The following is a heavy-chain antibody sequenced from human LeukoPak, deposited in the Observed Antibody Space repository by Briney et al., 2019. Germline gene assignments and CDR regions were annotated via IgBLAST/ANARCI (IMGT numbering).Heavy chain of an antibody. D-gene: IGHD2-15*01. CDR2: IGTGGTT. Sequence: PGGSLRLSCSVSGFTLTVYSMDWVRQAPGQGLEWISYIGTGGTTYYADSVLGRFTVSRDNDRKSIYLQMHSLTVDDTAVYYCARDPVVGGLDYWGQGALVTVSS. V-gene: IGHV3-69-1*01. J-gene: IGHJ4*02. CDR1: GFTLTVYS. CDR3: ARDPVVGGLDY.